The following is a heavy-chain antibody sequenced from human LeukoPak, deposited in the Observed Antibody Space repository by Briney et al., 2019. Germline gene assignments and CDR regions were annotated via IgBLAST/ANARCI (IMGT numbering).Heavy chain of an antibody. V-gene: IGHV3-53*01. CDR2: LYTGGST. Sequence: GGSLRLSCAASGFSVSSSYMSWVRRAPGKGLEWVSVLYTGGSTYYADSVRGRFTISRNDSMNTLYLQMNSLRAEDTAVYYCAKGSSDYYDSSGYYRPKLDAFDIWGQGTMVTVSS. D-gene: IGHD3-22*01. CDR1: GFSVSSSY. J-gene: IGHJ3*02. CDR3: AKGSSDYYDSSGYYRPKLDAFDI.